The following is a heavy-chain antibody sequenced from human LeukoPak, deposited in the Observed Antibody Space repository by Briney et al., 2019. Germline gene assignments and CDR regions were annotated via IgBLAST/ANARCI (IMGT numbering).Heavy chain of an antibody. D-gene: IGHD5-24*01. CDR2: ISPNSGGT. CDR3: ARRRDGYNIPIDY. J-gene: IGHJ4*02. CDR1: GYTLTGYY. V-gene: IGHV1-2*02. Sequence: ASVKVSCKASGYTLTGYYMHWLRQAPGQGLEWTGWISPNSGGTNYAQKFQGRVTMTRDTSISTAYMELSRLRSDDTAVYYCARRRDGYNIPIDYWGQGTLVTVSS.